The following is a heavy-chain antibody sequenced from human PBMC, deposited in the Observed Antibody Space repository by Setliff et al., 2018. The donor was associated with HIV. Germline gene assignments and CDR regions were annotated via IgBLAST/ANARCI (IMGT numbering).Heavy chain of an antibody. V-gene: IGHV1-2*02. CDR1: GYTFTAYY. Sequence: ASVKVSCKAYGYTFTAYYMHWVRQAPGQGLEWMGWINPNSGGTNYAQKFRGRVTMTRDTSINTAHMYLSSLRSDDTAIYFCARGTDFWSDSPNFDNWGQGTQVTVSS. CDR3: ARGTDFWSDSPNFDN. D-gene: IGHD3-3*01. CDR2: INPNSGGT. J-gene: IGHJ4*02.